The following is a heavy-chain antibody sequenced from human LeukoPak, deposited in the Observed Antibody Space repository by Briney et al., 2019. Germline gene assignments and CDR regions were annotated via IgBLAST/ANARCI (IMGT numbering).Heavy chain of an antibody. D-gene: IGHD1-1*01. CDR2: INHSGST. Sequence: SETLSLTCAVYGVSFSGYYWSWIRQPPGKGLEWIGEINHSGSTNYNPSLKGRVTISVDTSKNQFSLKLSSVTAADTAVYYCARGGRGGTFGYWGQGTLVTVS. CDR1: GVSFSGYY. CDR3: ARGGRGGTFGY. J-gene: IGHJ4*02. V-gene: IGHV4-34*01.